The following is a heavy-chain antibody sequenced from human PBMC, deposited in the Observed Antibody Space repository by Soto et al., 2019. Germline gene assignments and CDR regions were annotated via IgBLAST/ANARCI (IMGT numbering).Heavy chain of an antibody. V-gene: IGHV4-30-2*01. CDR2: IYNSGST. J-gene: IGHJ2*01. CDR3: ARGYDGDHNGYFDL. CDR1: GGSINSGGHS. Sequence: NPSETLSLTCAVSGGSINSGGHSWSWIRQPPGRGLEWIGYIYNSGSTYYNPSLKSRVNISVDRSKNQFSLKLSSVTAADTAVYYCARGYDGDHNGYFDLWGRGTLVTVSS. D-gene: IGHD4-17*01.